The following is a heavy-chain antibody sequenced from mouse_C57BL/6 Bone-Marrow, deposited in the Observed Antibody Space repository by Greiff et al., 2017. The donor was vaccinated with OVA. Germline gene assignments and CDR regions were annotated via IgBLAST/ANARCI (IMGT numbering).Heavy chain of an antibody. J-gene: IGHJ1*03. V-gene: IGHV1-53*01. CDR2: INPSNGGT. Sequence: VQLQQPGTELVKPGASVKLSCKASGYTFTSYWMHWVKQRPGQGLEWIGNINPSNGGTNYNEKFKSKATLPVDKSSSTAYMQLSSLTSEDSAVYYCALYSNYVGWYFDVWGTGTTVTVSS. D-gene: IGHD2-5*01. CDR3: ALYSNYVGWYFDV. CDR1: GYTFTSYW.